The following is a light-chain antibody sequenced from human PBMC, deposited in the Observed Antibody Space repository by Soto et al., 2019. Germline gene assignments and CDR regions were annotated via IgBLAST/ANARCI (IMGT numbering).Light chain of an antibody. CDR1: SSDVGGYNS. Sequence: QSVLTQPASVSGSPGQSITISCTGTSSDVGGYNSVSWYQQHPGKAPKLILYDVTDRPSGVSYRFSGSKSGNTASLTISGLQAADEADYFCSSFTSSIPNVFGSGTKVTAL. J-gene: IGLJ1*01. CDR3: SSFTSSIPNV. V-gene: IGLV2-14*01. CDR2: DVT.